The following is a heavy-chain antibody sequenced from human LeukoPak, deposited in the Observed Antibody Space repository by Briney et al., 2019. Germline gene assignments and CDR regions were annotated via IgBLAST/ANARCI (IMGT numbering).Heavy chain of an antibody. CDR1: GYSFTSYW. V-gene: IGHV5-51*01. CDR2: IYPGDSDT. CDR3: ARREPGYYYGMDV. J-gene: IGHJ6*02. D-gene: IGHD1-26*01. Sequence: GESLKISCNGSGYSFTSYWIGWVRQMPGKGLEWMGIIYPGDSDTRYSPSFQGQVTISADKSISTAYLQWSSLKASDTAMYYCARREPGYYYGMDVWGQGTTVTVSS.